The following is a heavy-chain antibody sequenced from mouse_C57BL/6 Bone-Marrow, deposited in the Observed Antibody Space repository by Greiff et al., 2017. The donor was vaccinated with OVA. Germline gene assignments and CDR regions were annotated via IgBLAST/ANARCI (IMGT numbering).Heavy chain of an antibody. CDR1: GYAFSSSW. Sequence: QVQLQQSGPELVKPGASVKISCKASGYAFSSSWMNWVKQRPGKGLEWIGRIYPGDGDTNYNGKFKGKATLTADKSSSTAYMQLSSLTSEDSAVYFCASQLRLQAMDYWGQGTSVTVSS. CDR2: IYPGDGDT. D-gene: IGHD3-2*02. V-gene: IGHV1-82*01. CDR3: ASQLRLQAMDY. J-gene: IGHJ4*01.